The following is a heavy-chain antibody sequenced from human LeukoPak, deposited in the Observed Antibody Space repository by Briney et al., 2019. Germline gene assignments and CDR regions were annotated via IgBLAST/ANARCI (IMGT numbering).Heavy chain of an antibody. CDR1: GFTFSSYS. J-gene: IGHJ6*02. V-gene: IGHV3-30*03. CDR3: ARDRDSSYYYGMDV. Sequence: GGSLRLSCSASGFTFSSYSMNWVRQAPGKGLEWVAVISYDGSNKYYADSVKGRFTISRDNSKNTLYLQMNSLRAEDTAVYYCARDRDSSYYYGMDVWGQGTTVTVSS. CDR2: ISYDGSNK. D-gene: IGHD3-22*01.